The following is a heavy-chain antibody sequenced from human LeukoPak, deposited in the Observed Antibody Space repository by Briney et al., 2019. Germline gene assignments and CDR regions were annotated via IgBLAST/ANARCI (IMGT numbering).Heavy chain of an antibody. V-gene: IGHV3-48*03. J-gene: IGHJ4*02. CDR1: GFTFSSYE. CDR3: ARDRRDYYGSGSLYFDY. Sequence: GGSLRLSCAASGFTFSSYEMNWVRQAPGKGLEWVSYISSSGSTIYYADSVKGRFTISRDNAKNSLYLQMNSLRAEDTAVYYCARDRRDYYGSGSLYFDYWGQGTLVTVSS. CDR2: ISSSGSTI. D-gene: IGHD3-10*01.